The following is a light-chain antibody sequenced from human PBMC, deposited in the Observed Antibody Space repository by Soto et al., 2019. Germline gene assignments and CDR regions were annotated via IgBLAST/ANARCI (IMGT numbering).Light chain of an antibody. CDR2: GAS. Sequence: EIVMTQSPATLSVSPGERATLSCRASQSVSSNLACYQQKPGQAPRLLIYGASTRATCIPARFSGSGSGTEFTLTISSLQSEDFAVYYCQQYNNWPPLTFGGGTRVEIK. J-gene: IGKJ4*01. CDR1: QSVSSN. CDR3: QQYNNWPPLT. V-gene: IGKV3-15*01.